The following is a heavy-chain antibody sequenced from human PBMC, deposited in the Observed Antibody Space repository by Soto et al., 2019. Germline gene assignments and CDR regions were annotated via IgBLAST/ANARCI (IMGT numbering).Heavy chain of an antibody. CDR1: GFSLSNYW. Sequence: GGSLRLSCVASGFSLSNYWMHWVRQAPGQGLVWVSRINSDESEPSYADSVKGRFTISRDNVKNTLYLQMNSLRAEDTAVYYCARDLLYTSGSYLLYWGQGTLVTVSS. J-gene: IGHJ4*02. CDR3: ARDLLYTSGSYLLY. V-gene: IGHV3-74*01. D-gene: IGHD3-10*01. CDR2: INSDESEP.